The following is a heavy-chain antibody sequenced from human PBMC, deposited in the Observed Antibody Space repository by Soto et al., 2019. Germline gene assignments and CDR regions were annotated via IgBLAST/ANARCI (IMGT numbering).Heavy chain of an antibody. Sequence: NPSETLSLTCTVSGGSISSYYWSWIRQPAGKGLEWIGRIYTSGSTNYNPSLKSRVTMSVDTSKNQFSLKLSSVTAADTAVYYCARDGYSGYDDLGFDYWGQGTLVTVSS. D-gene: IGHD5-12*01. CDR2: IYTSGST. CDR3: ARDGYSGYDDLGFDY. J-gene: IGHJ4*02. V-gene: IGHV4-4*07. CDR1: GGSISSYY.